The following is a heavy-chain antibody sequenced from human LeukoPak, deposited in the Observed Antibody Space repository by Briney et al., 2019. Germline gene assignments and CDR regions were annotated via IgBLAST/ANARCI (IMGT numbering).Heavy chain of an antibody. CDR2: ISSNGGST. J-gene: IGHJ6*02. Sequence: GGSLRLSCAASGFTFSSYAMHWVRQAPGKGLEYVSAISSNGGSTYYANSVKGRFTISGDNSKNTVYLQMGSLRAEDMAVYYCARGGYSSSWYRYGMDVWGQGTTVTVSS. V-gene: IGHV3-64*01. CDR1: GFTFSSYA. CDR3: ARGGYSSSWYRYGMDV. D-gene: IGHD6-13*01.